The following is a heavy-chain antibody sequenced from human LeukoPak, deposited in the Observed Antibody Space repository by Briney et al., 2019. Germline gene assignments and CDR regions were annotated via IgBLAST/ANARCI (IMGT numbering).Heavy chain of an antibody. CDR2: IYTSGST. D-gene: IGHD3-9*01. CDR1: GGSISSGSYC. Sequence: SETLSLTCTVSGGSISSGSYCWSWIRQPAGKGLEWIGRIYTSGSTNYNPSLKSRVTISVDTSKNQFSLKLSSVTAADTAVYYCVRDRTYYDILTGYQIDAFDIWGQGTMVTVSS. CDR3: VRDRTYYDILTGYQIDAFDI. V-gene: IGHV4-61*02. J-gene: IGHJ3*02.